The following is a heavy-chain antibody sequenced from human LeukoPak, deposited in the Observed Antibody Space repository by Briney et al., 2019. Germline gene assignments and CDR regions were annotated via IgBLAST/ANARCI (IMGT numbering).Heavy chain of an antibody. Sequence: GGSLRLSCAVSGFTFSSYWMNWVRQAPGKGLERVANIKPDGSEKNYVDSVKGRFTISRDNAKNSLYLQMNNLRVEDTAVYYCVRDAVADRFSAFDIWGQGTVVTVSS. CDR1: GFTFSSYW. D-gene: IGHD6-19*01. V-gene: IGHV3-7*01. J-gene: IGHJ3*02. CDR2: IKPDGSEK. CDR3: VRDAVADRFSAFDI.